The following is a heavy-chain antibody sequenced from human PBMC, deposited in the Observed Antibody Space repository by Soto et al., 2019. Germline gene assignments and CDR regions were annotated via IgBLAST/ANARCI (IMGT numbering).Heavy chain of an antibody. V-gene: IGHV4-38-2*01. J-gene: IGHJ4*02. CDR3: ARGSYGYPYFGY. CDR1: GYSISSGYY. Sequence: SETLSLTCAVSGYSISSGYYWGWIRQPPGKGLEWIGSIYHSGSTFYNPSLKSRVTISVDTSKNQFSLNLSSVTAADTAVYFGARGSYGYPYFGYWGQGTLVTVYS. D-gene: IGHD5-18*01. CDR2: IYHSGST.